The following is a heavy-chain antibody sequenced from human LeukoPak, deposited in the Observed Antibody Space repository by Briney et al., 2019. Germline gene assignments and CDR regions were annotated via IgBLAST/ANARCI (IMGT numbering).Heavy chain of an antibody. CDR3: ARRVAVYYFDY. CDR1: GGSFSGYY. Sequence: SETLSLTCAVYGGSFSGYYWSWIRQPPGKGLEWIGYIYYSGSTNYNPSPKSRVTISVDTSKNQFSLKLSSVTAADTAVYYCARRVAVYYFDYWGQGTLVTVSS. J-gene: IGHJ4*02. D-gene: IGHD2-15*01. V-gene: IGHV4-59*08. CDR2: IYYSGST.